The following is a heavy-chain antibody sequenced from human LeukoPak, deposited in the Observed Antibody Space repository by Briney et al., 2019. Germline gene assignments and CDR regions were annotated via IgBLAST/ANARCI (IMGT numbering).Heavy chain of an antibody. CDR3: ASTIGSYDFEFDY. D-gene: IGHD1-26*01. CDR1: GYIFTDYY. CDR2: INPNSGGT. J-gene: IGHJ4*02. Sequence: ASVKVSCKASGYIFTDYYMHWVRQAPGQELGWMGRINPNSGGTNYAQKFQGRATMTRDTSISTAYMELSRLRSDDTAVYYCASTIGSYDFEFDYWGQGTLVTVSS. V-gene: IGHV1-2*06.